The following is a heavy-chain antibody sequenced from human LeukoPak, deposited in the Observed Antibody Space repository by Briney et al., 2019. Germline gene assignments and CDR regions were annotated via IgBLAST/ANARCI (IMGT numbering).Heavy chain of an antibody. CDR1: GNSISSGDNY. CDR3: ARLSYYGSGSYYNFDY. V-gene: IGHV4-61*02. Sequence: TSETLSLTCTVSGNSISSGDNYWSWIRQPAGKGLEWIGRIYTSGSTNYNPSLKSRVTISGDTSKNQFSLRLSSVTAADTAVYYCARLSYYGSGSYYNFDYWGQGTLVTVSS. D-gene: IGHD3-10*01. J-gene: IGHJ4*02. CDR2: IYTSGST.